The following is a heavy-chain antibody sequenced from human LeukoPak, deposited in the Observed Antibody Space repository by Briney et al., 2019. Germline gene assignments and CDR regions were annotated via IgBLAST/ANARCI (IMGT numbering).Heavy chain of an antibody. D-gene: IGHD2-2*02. CDR3: ARRRYCSSTSCYKVFDI. V-gene: IGHV5-51*01. CDR2: IYPGDSDT. J-gene: IGHJ3*02. CDR1: GYNFSNYW. Sequence: GESLQISCGGSGYNFSNYWIGWVRQPPGKGLEWMGVIYPGDSDTRYSPSFQGQVTISVDKSKSTCYLQWSSLKASDTAIYYCARRRYCSSTSCYKVFDIWGQGTKVTVSS.